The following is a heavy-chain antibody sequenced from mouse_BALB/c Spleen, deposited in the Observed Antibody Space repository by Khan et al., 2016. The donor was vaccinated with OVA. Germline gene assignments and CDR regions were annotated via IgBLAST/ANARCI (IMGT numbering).Heavy chain of an antibody. V-gene: IGHV2-6*02. D-gene: IGHD2-3*01. J-gene: IGHJ4*01. CDR2: IWSDGST. CDR1: GLSLTSYG. CDR3: ARWFDGYSSLYAMDY. Sequence: VELVESGPGLVVPSQSLSITCTVSGLSLTSYGIHWVRQPPGKGLEWLVVIWSDGSTNYNSVLKSRLSISKDNSKSQVFLKMNSLQTDDTAIYYCARWFDGYSSLYAMDYWGQGTSVTVSS.